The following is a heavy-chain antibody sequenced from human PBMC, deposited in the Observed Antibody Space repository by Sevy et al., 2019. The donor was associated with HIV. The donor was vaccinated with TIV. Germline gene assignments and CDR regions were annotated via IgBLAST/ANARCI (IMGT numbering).Heavy chain of an antibody. V-gene: IGHV3-66*04. D-gene: IGHD4-17*01. CDR3: ARHLTTVTGDYYYYYGMDV. J-gene: IGHJ6*02. CDR2: IYSGGTT. Sequence: GGSLRLSCAGSGITVSSNYMSWVRQAPGKGLEWVSGIYSGGTTYYADSVKGGLTNSRDNSKNTVYLQMNSLRAEDAAVYYCARHLTTVTGDYYYYYGMDVWGQGTTVTVSS. CDR1: GITVSSNY.